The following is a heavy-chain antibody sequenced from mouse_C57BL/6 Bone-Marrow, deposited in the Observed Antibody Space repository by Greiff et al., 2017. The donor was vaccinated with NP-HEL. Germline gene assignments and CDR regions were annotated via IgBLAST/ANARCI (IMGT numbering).Heavy chain of an antibody. J-gene: IGHJ2*01. V-gene: IGHV1-81*01. Sequence: QVQLKESGAELARPGASVKLSCKASGYTFTSYGISWVKQRTGQGLEWIGEIYPRSGNTYYNEKFKGKATLTADKSSSTAYMELRSLTSEDSAVYFCARAGTSYYFDYWGQGTTLTVSS. CDR2: IYPRSGNT. CDR3: ARAGTSYYFDY. CDR1: GYTFTSYG. D-gene: IGHD3-3*01.